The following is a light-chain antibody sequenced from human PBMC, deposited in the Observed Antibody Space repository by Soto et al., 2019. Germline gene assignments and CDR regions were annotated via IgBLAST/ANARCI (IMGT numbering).Light chain of an antibody. J-gene: IGKJ1*01. CDR1: QSISYW. Sequence: DIQMTQSPSTLSASVGDRVTITCRASQSISYWLAWYQQKPGKAPNLLIYKASILESGVPSRFSGSGSGTEFTLTISTLQSDDFSSYHYKQNNNYWTFGQGTKVEIK. V-gene: IGKV1-5*03. CDR2: KAS. CDR3: KQNNNYWT.